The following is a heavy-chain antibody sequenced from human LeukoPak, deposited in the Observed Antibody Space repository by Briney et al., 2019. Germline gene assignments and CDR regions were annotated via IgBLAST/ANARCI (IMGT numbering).Heavy chain of an antibody. CDR2: IYYSGST. CDR1: GGSISSYY. V-gene: IGHV4-59*01. J-gene: IGHJ6*02. D-gene: IGHD5-12*01. Sequence: SETLSLTCTVSGGSISSYYWSWIRQPPGKGLEWIGYIYYSGSTNYNPSLKSRVTISVDTSKNQFSLKLSSVTAADTAVHYCAGSLGLRSCCYGMDVWGQGTTVTVSS. CDR3: AGSLGLRSCCYGMDV.